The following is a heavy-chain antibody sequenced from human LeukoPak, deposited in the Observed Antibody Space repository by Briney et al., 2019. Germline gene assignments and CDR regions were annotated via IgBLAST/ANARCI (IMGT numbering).Heavy chain of an antibody. J-gene: IGHJ4*02. CDR2: INTNTGNP. D-gene: IGHD5-12*01. V-gene: IGHV7-4-1*02. CDR3: ARTSDIVATIDFDY. Sequence: ASVKVSCKASGYTSTSYAMNWVRQAPGQGLEWMGWINTNTGNPTYAQGFTGRFVFSLDTSVSTAYLQISSLKAEDTAVYYCARTSDIVATIDFDYWGQGTLVTVSS. CDR1: GYTSTSYA.